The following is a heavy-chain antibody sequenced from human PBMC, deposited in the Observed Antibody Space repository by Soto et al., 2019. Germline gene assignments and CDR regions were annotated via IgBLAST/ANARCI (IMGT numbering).Heavy chain of an antibody. V-gene: IGHV3-23*01. CDR1: GFTFNNYA. J-gene: IGHJ4*02. D-gene: IGHD6-19*01. Sequence: GGSLRLSCAASGFTFNNYAMNWVRQAPGKGLEWVSAISGSGGSTYYVDSVKGRFTISRDNAKNSLYLQMNSLRAEDTAVYYCAREAFIAVAKEYYFDYWGQGTLVTVSS. CDR3: AREAFIAVAKEYYFDY. CDR2: ISGSGGST.